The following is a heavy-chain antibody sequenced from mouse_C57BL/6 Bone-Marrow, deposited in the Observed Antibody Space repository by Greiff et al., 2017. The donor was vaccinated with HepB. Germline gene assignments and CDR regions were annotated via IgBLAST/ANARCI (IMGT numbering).Heavy chain of an antibody. CDR2: IDPENGDT. J-gene: IGHJ3*01. Sequence: VHVKQSGAELVRPGASVKLSCTASGFNIKDDYMHWVKQRPEQGLEWIGWIDPENGDTEYASKFQGKATITADTSSNTAYLQLSSLTSEDTAVYYCTTREWYPFAYWGQGTLVTVSA. CDR3: TTREWYPFAY. V-gene: IGHV14-4*01. CDR1: GFNIKDDY. D-gene: IGHD2-1*01.